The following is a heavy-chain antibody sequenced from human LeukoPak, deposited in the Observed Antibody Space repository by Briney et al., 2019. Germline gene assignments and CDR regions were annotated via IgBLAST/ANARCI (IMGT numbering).Heavy chain of an antibody. D-gene: IGHD2-2*01. CDR3: ARDLVVVRRIDY. CDR2: IYYSGST. V-gene: IGHV4-39*02. J-gene: IGHJ4*02. CDR1: GGSISSSSYY. Sequence: SETLSLTCTVSGGSISSSSYYWGWIRQPPGKGLEWIGSIYYSGSTYYNPSLKSRVTISVDTSKNQFSLKLSSVTAADTAVYYCARDLVVVRRIDYWGQGTLVTVSS.